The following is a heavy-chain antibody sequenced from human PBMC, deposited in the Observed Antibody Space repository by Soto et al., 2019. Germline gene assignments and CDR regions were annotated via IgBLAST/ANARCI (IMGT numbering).Heavy chain of an antibody. CDR3: ARQRGYFGGDCAIAFDI. CDR2: IYYSGST. J-gene: IGHJ3*02. CDR1: GGSISSYY. Sequence: PSETLSLTCTVSGGSISSYYWSWIRQPPGKGLEWIGYIYYSGSTNYNPSLKSRVTISVGTSKNQFSLKLSSVTAAGTAVSYCARQRGYFGGDCAIAFDIWGQGTMVTVSS. V-gene: IGHV4-59*01. D-gene: IGHD2-21*02.